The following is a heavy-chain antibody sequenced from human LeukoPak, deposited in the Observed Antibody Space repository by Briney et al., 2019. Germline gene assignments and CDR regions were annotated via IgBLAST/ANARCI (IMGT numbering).Heavy chain of an antibody. D-gene: IGHD1-7*01. V-gene: IGHV4-34*01. CDR2: INHSGST. CDR1: GGSFSGYY. CDR3: ASRTGTTPYYFDY. J-gene: IGHJ4*02. Sequence: KPSETLSLTCAVYGGSFSGYYWSWIRQPPGKGLEWIGEINHSGSTNYNPSLKSRVTISVDTSKNQFSLKLSSVTAADTAVYYCASRTGTTPYYFDYWGQGTLVTVSS.